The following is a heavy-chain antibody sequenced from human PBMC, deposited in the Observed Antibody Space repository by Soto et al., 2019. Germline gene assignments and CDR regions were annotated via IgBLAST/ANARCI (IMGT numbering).Heavy chain of an antibody. CDR3: AKRSSSSTFDY. CDR2: ISGSDDST. D-gene: IGHD6-6*01. Sequence: EVQLLESGGGLVQPGESLRLSCAASGFTFSSYAMSWVRQAPGKGLELVSVISGSDDSTYYADSVKGRFTISRDNSKNTLYLQMNSLRAEDTAVYYCAKRSSSSTFDYWGPGTLVTVSS. CDR1: GFTFSSYA. J-gene: IGHJ4*02. V-gene: IGHV3-23*01.